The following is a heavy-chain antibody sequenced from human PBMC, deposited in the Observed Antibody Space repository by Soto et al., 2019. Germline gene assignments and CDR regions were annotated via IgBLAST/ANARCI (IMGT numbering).Heavy chain of an antibody. Sequence: VQLLESGGGLVQPGGSQRLSCVGSGFPFSNYAMTWVRQAPGKGLEWVSVISGSGNNTYQADAVKGRFTISRDNSKNTLYLQMSSLRAEDSAVYFCAKVTVPFLEWVARYYFDYWGQGTLVTVSS. CDR1: GFPFSNYA. V-gene: IGHV3-23*01. CDR2: ISGSGNNT. D-gene: IGHD3-3*02. CDR3: AKVTVPFLEWVARYYFDY. J-gene: IGHJ4*02.